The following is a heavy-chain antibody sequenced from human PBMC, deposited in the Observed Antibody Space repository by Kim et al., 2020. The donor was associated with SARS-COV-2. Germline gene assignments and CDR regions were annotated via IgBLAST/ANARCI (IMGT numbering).Heavy chain of an antibody. CDR3: AKGSGWVRGDY. J-gene: IGHJ4*02. D-gene: IGHD6-19*01. Sequence: TYYADSVKGRFTISRDNSKNTLYLQMNSLRAEDTAVYYCAKGSGWVRGDYWGQGTLVTVTS. V-gene: IGHV3-23*01. CDR2: T.